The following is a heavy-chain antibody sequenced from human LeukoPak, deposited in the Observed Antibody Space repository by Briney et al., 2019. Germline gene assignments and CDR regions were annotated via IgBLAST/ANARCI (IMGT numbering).Heavy chain of an antibody. CDR3: ASLSYSSSSFATFDY. Sequence: KTSETLSLTCTVSGDSISSGDYYWSWIRQPPGKGLEWIGYIYYSGSTNYNPSLKSRVTISVDTSKNQFSLKLSSVTAADTAVYYCASLSYSSSSFATFDYWGQGTLVTVSS. CDR2: IYYSGST. J-gene: IGHJ4*02. V-gene: IGHV4-30-4*08. CDR1: GDSISSGDYY. D-gene: IGHD6-6*01.